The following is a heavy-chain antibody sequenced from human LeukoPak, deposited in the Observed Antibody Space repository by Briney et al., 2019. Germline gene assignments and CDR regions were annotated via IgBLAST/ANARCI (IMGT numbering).Heavy chain of an antibody. J-gene: IGHJ4*02. Sequence: GGPLSLSCAASGFTFSSYAMIWVRPPPGRGREWVSAIRGSGGSTYYADSVKGRFTISRDNSKNTLYLQMNSLRAEDTAVYYCANGGWLTEPFDYWGQGTLVTVSS. V-gene: IGHV3-23*01. CDR2: IRGSGGST. CDR1: GFTFSSYA. CDR3: ANGGWLTEPFDY. D-gene: IGHD6-19*01.